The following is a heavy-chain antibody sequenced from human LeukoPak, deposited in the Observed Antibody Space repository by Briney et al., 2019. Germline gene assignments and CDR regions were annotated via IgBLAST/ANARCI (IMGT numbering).Heavy chain of an antibody. CDR3: ARGRGQQLVYFDY. CDR1: GYTFTGYY. J-gene: IGHJ4*02. D-gene: IGHD6-13*01. CDR2: INPNSGGT. Sequence: ASVKVSCKASGYTFTGYYMHWVRQAPGQGLEWMGWINPNSGGTNYAQKFQGWVTMTRDTSISTDYMELSRLRSDDTAVYYCARGRGQQLVYFDYWGQGTLVTVSS. V-gene: IGHV1-2*04.